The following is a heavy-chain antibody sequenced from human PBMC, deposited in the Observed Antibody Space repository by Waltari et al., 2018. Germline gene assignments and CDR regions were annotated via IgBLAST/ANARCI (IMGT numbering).Heavy chain of an antibody. V-gene: IGHV4-34*01. D-gene: IGHD3-10*01. Sequence: QVQLQQWGAGLLKPSETLSLTCAVYGGSFSGYYWSWIRQPPGKGLEWIGEINHSGSTNYNPSRKSRVTISVDTSKNQFSLKLRSVTAADTAVYYCARAPRITMVRGEEGRKYWYFDLWGRGTLVTVSS. CDR2: INHSGST. J-gene: IGHJ2*01. CDR3: ARAPRITMVRGEEGRKYWYFDL. CDR1: GGSFSGYY.